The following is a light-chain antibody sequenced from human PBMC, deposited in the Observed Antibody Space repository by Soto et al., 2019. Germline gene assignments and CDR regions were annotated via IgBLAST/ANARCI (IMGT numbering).Light chain of an antibody. V-gene: IGLV1-40*01. CDR2: ENN. CDR1: SSNIGAGYE. CDR3: QSYDSSLSGYV. Sequence: QAVLTQPPSVSEAPGQRVTISCTGSSSNIGAGYEAHWYQQVPGTAPKLLIYENNNRPSGVPDRFSGSKSATSASLAITGLQVEDEAEYYCQSYDSSLSGYVFGTGTKLTVL. J-gene: IGLJ1*01.